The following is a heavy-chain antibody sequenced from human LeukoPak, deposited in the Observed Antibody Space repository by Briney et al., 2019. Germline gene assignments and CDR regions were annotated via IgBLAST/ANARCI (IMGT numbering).Heavy chain of an antibody. CDR2: IGGSESIV. D-gene: IGHD1-7*01. V-gene: IGHV3-11*01. Sequence: PGGSLRLSCVVSGFSVNDYCMSWIRQAPGKGLEWISDIGGSESIVSYGGSVRGRFTVSRDFAMNSLFLQLNSLSADDTAVYYCAREMVAGTFDSWGQGTLVTVSS. J-gene: IGHJ4*02. CDR3: AREMVAGTFDS. CDR1: GFSVNDYC.